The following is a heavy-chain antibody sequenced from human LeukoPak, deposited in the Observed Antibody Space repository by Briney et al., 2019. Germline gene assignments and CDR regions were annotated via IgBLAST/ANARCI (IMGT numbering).Heavy chain of an antibody. D-gene: IGHD2-2*01. J-gene: IGHJ3*02. Sequence: PGRSLRLSCAASGFTFSNYAMDWVRQAPGRGLEWVSAISTGGDRAYYADSVKGRFTTSRDNSRNTLFLQLNNLRADDTAIYYCAVDCSSPSCYGQSAFDIWGQGTMVTVSS. CDR3: AVDCSSPSCYGQSAFDI. V-gene: IGHV3-23*01. CDR2: ISTGGDRA. CDR1: GFTFSNYA.